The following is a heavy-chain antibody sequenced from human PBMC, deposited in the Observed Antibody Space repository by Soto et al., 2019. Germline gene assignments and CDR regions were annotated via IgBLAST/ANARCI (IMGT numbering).Heavy chain of an antibody. Sequence: PGGTLRLSCAAAGFAFSAYAMTCRRQAPGKGLEWLSDTSDCDARPRYAASVMARFTISSDNAKITFYFQMHTLRVNHPAVYSCAYGIPFFDFLRQGTLVTVSS. CDR3: AYGIPFFDF. D-gene: IGHD4-17*01. J-gene: IGHJ4*02. CDR1: GFAFSAYA. CDR2: TSDCDARP. V-gene: IGHV3-23*01.